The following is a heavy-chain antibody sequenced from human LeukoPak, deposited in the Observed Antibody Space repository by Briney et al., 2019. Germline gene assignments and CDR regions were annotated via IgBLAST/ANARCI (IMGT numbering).Heavy chain of an antibody. CDR1: GFTFSSYA. CDR3: AKERVGASYYFDY. CDR2: ISGSGGST. D-gene: IGHD1-26*01. V-gene: IGHV3-23*01. J-gene: IGHJ4*02. Sequence: GTSLRLSCVASGFTFSSYAMSWVRQAPGKGLEWVSAISGSGGSTYYADSVKGRFTISRDNSKNTLYLQMNSLRAEDTAVYYYAKERVGASYYFDYWGQGTLVTVSS.